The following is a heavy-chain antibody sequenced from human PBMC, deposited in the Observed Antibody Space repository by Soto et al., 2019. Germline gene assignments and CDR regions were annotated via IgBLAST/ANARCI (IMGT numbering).Heavy chain of an antibody. V-gene: IGHV3-9*01. J-gene: IGHJ1*01. Sequence: GGSLRLSCAASGFTFDDYATHWVRPVPGKGLEWVSGINWNSGSIGYGDSVKGRFAISRDNAKNSLHLQMNSLSAEDTAFYYCVKDESINWYSGHFRHWGQGTLVTVS. CDR2: INWNSGSI. CDR1: GFTFDDYA. CDR3: VKDESINWYSGHFRH. D-gene: IGHD6-13*01.